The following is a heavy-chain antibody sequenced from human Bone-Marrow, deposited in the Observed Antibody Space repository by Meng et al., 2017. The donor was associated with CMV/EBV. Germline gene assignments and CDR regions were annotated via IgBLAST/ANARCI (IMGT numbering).Heavy chain of an antibody. J-gene: IGHJ5*02. CDR2: INPSGGST. Sequence: QVQLVQSGAEVKKPGASVKLSCKASGYTFKNYYIHWVRQAPGQGLERMGIINPSGGSTRYAQKFHDRVTMTSDTPSNTVYMDLSNLRSEDTALYYCARGGYGDYAGNWFDPWGQGALVTVSS. CDR1: GYTFKNYY. V-gene: IGHV1-46*02. CDR3: ARGGYGDYAGNWFDP. D-gene: IGHD4-17*01.